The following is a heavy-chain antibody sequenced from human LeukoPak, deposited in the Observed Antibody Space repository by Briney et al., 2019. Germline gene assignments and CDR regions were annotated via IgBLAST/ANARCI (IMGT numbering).Heavy chain of an antibody. CDR3: ASAGRVGDIFDI. CDR1: GFTFSSFW. J-gene: IGHJ3*02. Sequence: PGGSLRLSCAASGFTFSSFWMYWVRQAPGKGLVRVSRINSGGSSIGYADSVKGRFTISRDNAKNTLSLQMDSLRAEDTAVYFCASAGRVGDIFDIWGQGTMVTVSS. D-gene: IGHD6-13*01. V-gene: IGHV3-74*01. CDR2: INSGGSSI.